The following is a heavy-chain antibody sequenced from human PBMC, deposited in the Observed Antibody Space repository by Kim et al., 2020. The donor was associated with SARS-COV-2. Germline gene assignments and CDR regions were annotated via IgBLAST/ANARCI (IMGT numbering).Heavy chain of an antibody. CDR1: GFTFSSYG. CDR2: IWYDGSQT. J-gene: IGHJ4*01. Sequence: GGSLRLSCAASGFTFSSYGMHWVRQAPGQGLECVAVIWYDGSQTYYADSVKGLFTISRDNSKNTPYLQMNSLRAEDTSVYYCARHSSVYTLD. D-gene: IGHD4-4*01. CDR3: ARHSSVYTLD. V-gene: IGHV3-33*08.